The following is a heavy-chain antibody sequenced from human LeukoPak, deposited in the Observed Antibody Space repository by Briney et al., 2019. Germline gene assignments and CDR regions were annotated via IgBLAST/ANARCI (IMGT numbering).Heavy chain of an antibody. CDR3: AKGQQGRPYYYYGMDV. D-gene: IGHD6-13*01. J-gene: IGHJ6*04. CDR2: ISYDGSNK. CDR1: GFTFSSYG. V-gene: IGHV3-30*18. Sequence: PGRSLRLSCAASGFTFSSYGMHWVRQAPGKGLEWVAVISYDGSNKYYADSVKGRFTISRDNSKNTLYLQMNSLRAEDTAVYYCAKGQQGRPYYYYGMDVWGKGTTVTVSS.